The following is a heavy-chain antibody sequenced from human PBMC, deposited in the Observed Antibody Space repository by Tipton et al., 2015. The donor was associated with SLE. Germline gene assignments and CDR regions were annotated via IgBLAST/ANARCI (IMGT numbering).Heavy chain of an antibody. Sequence: TLSLTCSVSGGSVNIYYWSWIRQSPGRGLEWIAYISPGGGTDHNPSLSGRSSLSVDSSKNQVPLILRSVTAADTAVYYCAKILSGGASFDYWGQGTLVTVSS. V-gene: IGHV4-4*09. D-gene: IGHD2-8*02. CDR2: ISPGGGT. CDR3: AKILSGGASFDY. J-gene: IGHJ4*02. CDR1: GGSVNIYY.